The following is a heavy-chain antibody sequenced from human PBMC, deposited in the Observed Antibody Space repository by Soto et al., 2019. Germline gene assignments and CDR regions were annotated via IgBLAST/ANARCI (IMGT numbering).Heavy chain of an antibody. D-gene: IGHD5-12*01. V-gene: IGHV4-59*08. CDR1: GGSISSYY. J-gene: IGHJ3*02. Sequence: PSETLSLTCTVSGGSISSYYWSWIRQPPGKGLEWIGYIYYSGSTNYNPSLKSRVTISVDTSKNQFSLKLSSVTAADTAVYYCARHRKGRDGYNWYAFDIWGQGTMVTVSS. CDR2: IYYSGST. CDR3: ARHRKGRDGYNWYAFDI.